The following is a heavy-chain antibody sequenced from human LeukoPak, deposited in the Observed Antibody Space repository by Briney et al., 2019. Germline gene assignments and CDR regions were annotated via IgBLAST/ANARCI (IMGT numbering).Heavy chain of an antibody. V-gene: IGHV4-34*01. CDR1: GGSFSGYY. D-gene: IGHD2-21*02. CDR3: ASKGGGGDAYFQH. CDR2: INHSGST. J-gene: IGHJ1*01. Sequence: SETLSLTCAVYGGSFSGYYWSWIRQPPGKGLEWIGEINHSGSTNYNPSLKSRVTISVDTSKNQFSLKLSSVTAADTAVYYCASKGGGGDAYFQHWGQGTLVTVSS.